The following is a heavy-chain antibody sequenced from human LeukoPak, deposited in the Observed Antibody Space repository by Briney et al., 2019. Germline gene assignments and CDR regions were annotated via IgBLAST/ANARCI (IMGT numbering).Heavy chain of an antibody. Sequence: PGGTLRLSCAASGFTFSSHGMNWVRQAPGKGLERVSYISSSGSTIYYADSVKGRFTISRDNAKNSLYLQMNSLRAEDTAVYYCAELGITMIGGVWGKGTTVTISS. D-gene: IGHD3-10*02. CDR2: ISSSGSTI. V-gene: IGHV3-48*04. CDR3: AELGITMIGGV. CDR1: GFTFSSHG. J-gene: IGHJ6*04.